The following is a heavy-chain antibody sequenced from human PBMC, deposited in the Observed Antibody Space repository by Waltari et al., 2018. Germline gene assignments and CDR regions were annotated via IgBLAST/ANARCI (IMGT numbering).Heavy chain of an antibody. V-gene: IGHV3-21*01. CDR1: GFIFRSDT. CDR2: ISRSRNDT. CDR3: ARDKGDVYCYGLGSEAPCDI. J-gene: IGHJ3*02. Sequence: ELQRVESGGGLVKPGGYLRLSCAASGFIFRSDTIDWVRPAPGRGREWVLSISRSRNDTYYAQSVKGRFTIARDNAKNSLYLQMNSLRAEDTAVYYCARDKGDVYCYGLGSEAPCDIGGQATMVTVSS. D-gene: IGHD3-10*01.